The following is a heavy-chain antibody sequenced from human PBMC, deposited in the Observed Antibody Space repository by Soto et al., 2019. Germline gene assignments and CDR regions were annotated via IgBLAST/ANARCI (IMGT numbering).Heavy chain of an antibody. CDR1: GFTFSSYG. Sequence: HPGGSLRLSCAASGFTFSSYGMHWVRQAPGKGLEWVAVIWYDGSNKYYADSVKGRFTISRDNSKNTLYLQMNSLRAEDTAVYYCARDLSRGDYYFDYWGQGTLVTVSS. CDR2: IWYDGSNK. V-gene: IGHV3-33*01. J-gene: IGHJ4*02. CDR3: ARDLSRGDYYFDY. D-gene: IGHD2-21*02.